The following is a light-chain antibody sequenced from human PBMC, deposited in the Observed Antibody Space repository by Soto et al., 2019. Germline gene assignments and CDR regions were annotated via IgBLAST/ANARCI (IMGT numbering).Light chain of an antibody. CDR2: GAS. J-gene: IGKJ1*01. V-gene: IGKV3-15*01. CDR3: QQYNNWPST. Sequence: EIVMTQSPATLSVSPGERATLSCRASQSISSNLAWYQQKPGQAPRFLIYGASTRATGIPASFSGSGSGTEFTLTINSLQSEDFAVYYCQQYNNWPSTFGQGTKVEIK. CDR1: QSISSN.